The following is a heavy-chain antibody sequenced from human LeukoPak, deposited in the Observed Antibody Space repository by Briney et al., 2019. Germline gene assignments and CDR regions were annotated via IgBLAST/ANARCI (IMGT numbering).Heavy chain of an antibody. V-gene: IGHV3-30*04. CDR3: AKARGYSGYDYYYMDV. CDR1: GFSFSDYT. J-gene: IGHJ6*03. D-gene: IGHD5-12*01. CDR2: ISKDGNNK. Sequence: PGGSLRLSCAASGFSFSDYTMHWVRQAPGKGLEWVAFISKDGNNKYSADAVKGRFTISRDNAKNSLYLQMNSLRAEDTALYYCAKARGYSGYDYYYMDVWGKGTTVTISS.